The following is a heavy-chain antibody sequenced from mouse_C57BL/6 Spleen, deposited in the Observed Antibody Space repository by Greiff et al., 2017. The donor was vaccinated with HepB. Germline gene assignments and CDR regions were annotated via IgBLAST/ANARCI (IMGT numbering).Heavy chain of an antibody. CDR1: GFTFSSYA. CDR2: ISDGGSYT. J-gene: IGHJ3*01. V-gene: IGHV5-4*01. D-gene: IGHD2-4*01. CDR3: ARDHHYDHDSTRSAH. Sequence: EVKLMESGGGLVKPGGSLKLSCAASGFTFSSYAMSWVRRTPEKRLEWVATISDGGSYTYYPDNVKGRFTISRDNAKNNLYLQMSHLKSEDTALYYCARDHHYDHDSTRSAHWGQGTLATVSP.